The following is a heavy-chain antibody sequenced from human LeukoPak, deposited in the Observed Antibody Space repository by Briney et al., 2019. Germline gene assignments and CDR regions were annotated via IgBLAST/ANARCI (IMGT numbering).Heavy chain of an antibody. V-gene: IGHV4-59*01. D-gene: IGHD2-15*01. CDR2: IYYSGST. CDR1: GGSISSYY. Sequence: SETLSLTCTVSGGSISSYYWSWIRQPPGKGLEWIGFIYYSGSTNYNPSLKSRVTISVDTSKNQFSLKLSSVTAADTAVYYCARDSYRRVVVAATRQNYYYYGMDVWGQGTTVTVSS. CDR3: ARDSYRRVVVAATRQNYYYYGMDV. J-gene: IGHJ6*02.